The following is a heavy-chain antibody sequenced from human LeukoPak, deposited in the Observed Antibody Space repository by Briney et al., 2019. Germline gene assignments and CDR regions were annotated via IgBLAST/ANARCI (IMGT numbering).Heavy chain of an antibody. Sequence: GGSLRLSCAASGFTFSTYGMLWIRQAPGKGLKWVAVTAYDGNHRYYEDSVKGRFTISKDNSKNTLYLEMNSLRIEDTAVYYCVKRYGDDAFFDYWGQGTLVTVSS. J-gene: IGHJ4*02. CDR2: TAYDGNHR. CDR3: VKRYGDDAFFDY. D-gene: IGHD4-17*01. V-gene: IGHV3-30*18. CDR1: GFTFSTYG.